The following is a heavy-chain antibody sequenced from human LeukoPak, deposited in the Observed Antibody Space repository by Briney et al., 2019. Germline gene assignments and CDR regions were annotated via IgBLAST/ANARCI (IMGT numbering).Heavy chain of an antibody. D-gene: IGHD2-2*03. CDR1: GYTFTSYG. J-gene: IGHJ4*02. CDR3: ARLRLDIVVVPAAEYYFDY. CDR2: ISAYKGNT. Sequence: ASVKVSCKASGYTFTSYGISWVRQAPGQGLEWMGWISAYKGNTNYAQKLQGRVTMTTDTSTSTAYMALRSLSSDATAVYYCARLRLDIVVVPAAEYYFDYWGQGTLVTVSS. V-gene: IGHV1-18*04.